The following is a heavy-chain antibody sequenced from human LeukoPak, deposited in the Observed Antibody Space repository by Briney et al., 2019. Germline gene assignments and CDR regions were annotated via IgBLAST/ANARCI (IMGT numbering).Heavy chain of an antibody. V-gene: IGHV3-23*01. CDR2: ISGSGGST. Sequence: PGGSLRLSCAASGFTFSSYAMSWVRQAPGKGLEWVSAISGSGGSTYYADSVKGRFTISRDNSKTTLYLQMNSLRAEDTDVYYCAKMKGMYGVVISYYFDYWGQGTLVTVSS. CDR3: AKMKGMYGVVISYYFDY. J-gene: IGHJ4*02. CDR1: GFTFSSYA. D-gene: IGHD3-3*01.